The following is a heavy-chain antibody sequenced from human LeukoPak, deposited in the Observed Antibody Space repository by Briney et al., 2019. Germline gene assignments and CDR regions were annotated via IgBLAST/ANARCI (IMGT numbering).Heavy chain of an antibody. Sequence: SETLSLTCTVSGCSISGYSWSWIRQPPGKGLEWIAYIYYSGSTNYNPSLKNRVTMSVDTSKNQFSLKLSSVTAADTAVYYCARIFRSGWYYFDYWGQGTLVTVSS. V-gene: IGHV4-59*01. CDR3: ARIFRSGWYYFDY. D-gene: IGHD6-19*01. J-gene: IGHJ4*02. CDR2: IYYSGST. CDR1: GCSISGYS.